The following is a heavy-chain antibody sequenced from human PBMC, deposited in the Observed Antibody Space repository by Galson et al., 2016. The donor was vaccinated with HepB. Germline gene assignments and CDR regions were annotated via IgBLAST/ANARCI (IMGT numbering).Heavy chain of an antibody. CDR3: ARDRSGYWVH. D-gene: IGHD3-3*01. V-gene: IGHV3-21*04. CDR1: GFTFSSYS. J-gene: IGHJ4*02. CDR2: ISGDYSYI. Sequence: SLRLSCAASGFTFSSYSLHWVRQAPGKGLEWLSSISGDYSYIYYVDSLKGRFTISRDNAKNSLYLQMNSLRVEDTAVYCCARDRSGYWVHWGQGTLVTVSS.